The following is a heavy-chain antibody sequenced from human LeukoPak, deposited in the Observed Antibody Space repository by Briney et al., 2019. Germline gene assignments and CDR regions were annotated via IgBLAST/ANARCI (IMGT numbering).Heavy chain of an antibody. CDR3: ARHRVGIYSRNHAFDI. Sequence: PGESLKISCKGSGYTFSGNWIGWVRQMPGKGLEWMGIIYPGDSDTRYSPSFQGQVTISADKSSSTAYLQWSSLKASDTAMYYCARHRVGIYSRNHAFDIWGQGTMVTVSS. CDR2: IYPGDSDT. V-gene: IGHV5-51*01. CDR1: GYTFSGNW. J-gene: IGHJ3*02. D-gene: IGHD1-26*01.